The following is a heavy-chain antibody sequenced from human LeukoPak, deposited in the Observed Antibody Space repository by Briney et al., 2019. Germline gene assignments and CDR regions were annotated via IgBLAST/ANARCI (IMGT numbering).Heavy chain of an antibody. D-gene: IGHD4-11*01. V-gene: IGHV4-59*01. CDR3: ARGRVSSSTWYSTYYYYFYMDV. CDR2: VYHTGST. CDR1: DDSITMYY. Sequence: SETLSLTCSVSDDSITMYYWTWIRQPPGKGLEWIGYVYHTGSTNFNPSLNGRVSISRETSKNLFSLRLRSVTVADTAVYFCARGRVSSSTWYSTYYYYFYMDVWGKGTTVTVSS. J-gene: IGHJ6*03.